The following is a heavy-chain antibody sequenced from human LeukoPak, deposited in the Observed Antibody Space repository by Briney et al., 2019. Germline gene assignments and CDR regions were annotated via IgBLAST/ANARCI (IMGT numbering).Heavy chain of an antibody. CDR2: IHTSGST. J-gene: IGHJ4*01. V-gene: IGHV4-4*07. CDR3: AGRGLSTGWTFDY. Sequence: SETLSLTCSVSGGSISTYYWGWIRQPAGKGLEWIAQIHTSGSTNFNPSLKSRVSIPMDTPNNQFSLMISSVTAADTAIYYCAGRGLSTGWTFDYWGHGTLVTVSS. D-gene: IGHD6-19*01. CDR1: GGSISTYY.